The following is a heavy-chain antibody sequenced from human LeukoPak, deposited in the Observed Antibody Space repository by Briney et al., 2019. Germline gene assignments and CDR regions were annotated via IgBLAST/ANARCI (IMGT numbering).Heavy chain of an antibody. V-gene: IGHV1-8*01. D-gene: IGHD1-26*01. CDR3: ARRIPVGATRGGVRKKHDAYYFDY. J-gene: IGHJ4*02. Sequence: ASVKVSCKASGYTFTSYDINWVRQAPGQGLEWMGWMNPNSGNTAYAQKFQGRVTMTRNTSISTAYMELSSLRSEDTAVYYCARRIPVGATRGGVRKKHDAYYFDYWGQGTLVTVSS. CDR2: MNPNSGNT. CDR1: GYTFTSYD.